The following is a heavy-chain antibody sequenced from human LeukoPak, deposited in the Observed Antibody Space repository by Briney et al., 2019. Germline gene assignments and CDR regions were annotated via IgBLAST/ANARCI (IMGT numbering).Heavy chain of an antibody. J-gene: IGHJ4*02. Sequence: GETLKILCWASGYSFTTYWIAWGRPMPGKGLEWVGIINPRDSDARYSPSFQGQLIISADASISTAYLQWSSLQASDTAMYYCAGQWSFDYWGQGRLV. D-gene: IGHD2-15*01. CDR3: AGQWSFDY. CDR1: GYSFTTYW. CDR2: INPRDSDA. V-gene: IGHV5-51*01.